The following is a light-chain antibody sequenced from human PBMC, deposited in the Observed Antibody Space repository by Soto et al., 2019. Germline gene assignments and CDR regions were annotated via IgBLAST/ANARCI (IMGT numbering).Light chain of an antibody. CDR3: HSSDTNLSAAV. J-gene: IGLJ3*02. CDR1: SSNIGGGYD. Sequence: QSVLTQPPSVSGSPGQTVTISCSGTSSNIGGGYDVHWYHQFPGTAPKLLIYGNNNRPSGVPYRFSGSRSGTSASLAITGRQAEDEADDYCHSSDTNLSAAVFGGGTKVTVL. CDR2: GNN. V-gene: IGLV1-40*01.